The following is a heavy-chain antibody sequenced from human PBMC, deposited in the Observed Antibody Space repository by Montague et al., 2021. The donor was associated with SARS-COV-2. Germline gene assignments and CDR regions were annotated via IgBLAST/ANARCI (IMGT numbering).Heavy chain of an antibody. CDR3: ARADTAMVIYFDY. Sequence: SLRLSCEASGFTFSSYDMNWVRQAPGKGLEWGSYLSSSGSTIYYSYSXTGRFNISRDNAKNSLYLQMNSLRAEDTAVYYCARADTAMVIYFDYWGQGTLVTGSA. CDR1: GFTFSSYD. D-gene: IGHD5-18*01. J-gene: IGHJ4*02. CDR2: LSSSGSTI. V-gene: IGHV3-48*03.